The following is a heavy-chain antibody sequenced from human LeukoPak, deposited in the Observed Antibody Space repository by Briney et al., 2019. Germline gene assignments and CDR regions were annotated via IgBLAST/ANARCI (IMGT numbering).Heavy chain of an antibody. CDR1: YGSISDYY. Sequence: PSETLSLTCTVSYGSISDYYWNWIRQPAGKGLEWIGRIYSTGSTNYHPSLKSRVTMSVDTSKNELSPKLSSVTAADTAVYYCARVGYYYDSSGYYSPAEYFQHWGQGTLVTVPS. CDR3: ARVGYYYDSSGYYSPAEYFQH. D-gene: IGHD3-22*01. V-gene: IGHV4-4*07. CDR2: IYSTGST. J-gene: IGHJ1*01.